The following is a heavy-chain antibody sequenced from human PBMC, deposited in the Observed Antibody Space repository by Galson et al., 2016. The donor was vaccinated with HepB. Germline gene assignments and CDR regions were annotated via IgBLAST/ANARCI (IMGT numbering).Heavy chain of an antibody. D-gene: IGHD3-10*01. V-gene: IGHV3-23*01. CDR3: AKDLTPGSGIMLLYYAMDV. CDR2: ISGSGGST. CDR1: GFTFSSYA. J-gene: IGHJ6*02. Sequence: SLRLSCAASGFTFSSYAMSWVRQAPGKGLEWVSVISGSGGSTYYVDSVKGRFTISRDNSKNTLYLQMNSLRVEDTAVYYCAKDLTPGSGIMLLYYAMDVWGQGTTVTVSS.